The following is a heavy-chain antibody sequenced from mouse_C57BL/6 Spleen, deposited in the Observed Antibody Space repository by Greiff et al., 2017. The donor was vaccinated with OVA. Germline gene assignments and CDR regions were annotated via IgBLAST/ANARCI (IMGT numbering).Heavy chain of an antibody. J-gene: IGHJ3*01. CDR2: IDPSDSYT. Sequence: QVQLQQPGAELVKPGASVKLSCKASGYTFTSYWMQWVKQRPGPGLEWIGEIDPSDSYTNYNQKFKGKATLTVDTSSSTAYMQLSSLTSEDSAVYYYARGAYWGQGTLVTVSA. CDR1: GYTFTSYW. V-gene: IGHV1-50*01. CDR3: ARGAY.